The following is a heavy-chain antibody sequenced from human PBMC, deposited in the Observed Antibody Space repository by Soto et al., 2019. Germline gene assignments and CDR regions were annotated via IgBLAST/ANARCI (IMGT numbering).Heavy chain of an antibody. CDR1: GGSISSSGYY. D-gene: IGHD2-15*01. CDR2: IYHSGRT. CDR3: ARWVEVSLDYFDS. V-gene: IGHV4-31*03. J-gene: IGHJ4*02. Sequence: SETLSLTCTVSGGSISSSGYYWSWVRQSPGKGLEWIGHIYHSGRTYYNPSLKSRVTISVDTSMNQFSLNLLSMTAADTAVYYCARWVEVSLDYFDSWGQGIPVTVSS.